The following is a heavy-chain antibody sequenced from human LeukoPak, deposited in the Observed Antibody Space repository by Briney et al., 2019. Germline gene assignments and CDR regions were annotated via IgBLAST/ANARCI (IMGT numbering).Heavy chain of an antibody. CDR3: ARDAYYYDSSGYYYDPSNWFTP. V-gene: IGHV1-2*02. Sequence: ASVKVSCKASGYTFTGYYMHWVRQAPRQGLEWMGWINPNSGGTNYAQKFQGRVTMTRDTSISTAYMELSRLRSDDTAVYYCARDAYYYDSSGYYYDPSNWFTPGAREPWSPSPQ. CDR1: GYTFTGYY. J-gene: IGHJ5*02. CDR2: INPNSGGT. D-gene: IGHD3-22*01.